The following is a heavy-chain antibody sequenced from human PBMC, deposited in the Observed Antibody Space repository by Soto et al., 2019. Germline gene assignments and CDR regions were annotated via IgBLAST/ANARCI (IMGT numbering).Heavy chain of an antibody. J-gene: IGHJ4*02. CDR3: DRGGGPFGY. V-gene: IGHV1-18*01. CDR2: IKPYNGNT. CDR1: GYTFTTYH. Sequence: QVQLVQSASEVKKPGASVKVSCRASGYTFTTYHISWVRQAPGQGLEWMGGIKPYNGNTNFTKKSQDGATITTVTPTTTASTDSMGLRCDATAVYSCDRGGGPFGYWGQGTLVTVSS. D-gene: IGHD3-3*01.